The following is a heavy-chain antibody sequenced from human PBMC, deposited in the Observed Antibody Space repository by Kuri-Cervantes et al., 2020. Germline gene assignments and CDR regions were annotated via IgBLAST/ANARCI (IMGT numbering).Heavy chain of an antibody. CDR2: IKQDGSEK. V-gene: IGHV3-7*01. Sequence: GGSLRLSCAASGFTFSSYWMSWVRQAPGKGLEWVANIKQDGSEKYYVGSVKGRFTISRDNAKNSLYLQMNSLRAEDTAVYYCARGTECSGGSCANDAFDIWGQGTMVTVSS. CDR3: ARGTECSGGSCANDAFDI. CDR1: GFTFSSYW. J-gene: IGHJ3*02. D-gene: IGHD2-15*01.